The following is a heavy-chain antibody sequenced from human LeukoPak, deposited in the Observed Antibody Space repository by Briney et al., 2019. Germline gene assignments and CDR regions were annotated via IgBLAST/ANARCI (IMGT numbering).Heavy chain of an antibody. V-gene: IGHV3-33*01. CDR1: RFTFSNYG. J-gene: IGHJ6*02. Sequence: PGGSLRLSCAASRFTFSNYGMHWVRQAPGKGLEWVADIGDDGSNEYYADSVKGRFTISRDNSKNTLYLQMNSLRAEDTALYYCARDPGCSGGTCHYGMDAWGQGTTVTVSS. CDR3: ARDPGCSGGTCHYGMDA. CDR2: IGDDGSNE. D-gene: IGHD2-15*01.